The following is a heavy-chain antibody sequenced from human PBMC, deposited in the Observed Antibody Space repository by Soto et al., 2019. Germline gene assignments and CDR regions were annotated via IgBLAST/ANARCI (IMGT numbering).Heavy chain of an antibody. CDR1: GYSFTSYW. J-gene: IGHJ5*02. D-gene: IGHD3-9*01. CDR2: IDPSDSYT. V-gene: IGHV5-10-1*01. Sequence: GESLKISCKGSGYSFTSYWISWVRQMPGKGLEWMGRIDPSDSYTNYSPSFQGHVTISADKSISTAYLQWSSLKASDTAMYYCARTALFDWLPHNWFDPWGQGTLVTVSS. CDR3: ARTALFDWLPHNWFDP.